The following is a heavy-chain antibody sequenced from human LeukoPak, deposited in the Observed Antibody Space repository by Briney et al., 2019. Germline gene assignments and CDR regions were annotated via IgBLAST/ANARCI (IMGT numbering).Heavy chain of an antibody. Sequence: PSQTLSLTCAISGDSVSSNSAAWNWIRQSPSRGLEWLGRTYFRSNWYNDYAVSVKSRIIINADTSKHHFSLQLNSVTPEDTAVYFCARNGIGTTYDAFGIWGQGTMVTVSS. CDR1: GDSVSSNSAA. D-gene: IGHD1-1*01. V-gene: IGHV6-1*01. J-gene: IGHJ3*02. CDR3: ARNGIGTTYDAFGI. CDR2: TYFRSNWYN.